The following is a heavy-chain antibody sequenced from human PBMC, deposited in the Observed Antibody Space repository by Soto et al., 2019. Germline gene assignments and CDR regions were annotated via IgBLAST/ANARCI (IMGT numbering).Heavy chain of an antibody. Sequence: GGSLILSCAASGFTFSSYGMHWVRQAPGKGLEWVAVISYDGSNKYYADSVKGRFTISRDNSKNTLYLQMNSLRAEDTAVYYCAKEVLRFLEWLPIDYWGQGTLVTVSS. CDR1: GFTFSSYG. V-gene: IGHV3-30*18. CDR2: ISYDGSNK. D-gene: IGHD3-3*01. CDR3: AKEVLRFLEWLPIDY. J-gene: IGHJ4*02.